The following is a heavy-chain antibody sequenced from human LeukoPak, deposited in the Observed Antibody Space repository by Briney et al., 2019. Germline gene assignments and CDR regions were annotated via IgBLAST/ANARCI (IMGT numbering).Heavy chain of an antibody. V-gene: IGHV3-7*01. J-gene: IGHJ4*02. Sequence: GGSLRLSCAASGFTFSSYAMSWVRQAPGKGQEWVANIKQDGSEKYYVDSVKGRFTISRDNAKNSLYLQMNSLRDEDTAVYYCARDNALDFTFDYWGQGTLVTVSS. CDR3: ARDNALDFTFDY. CDR1: GFTFSSYA. CDR2: IKQDGSEK. D-gene: IGHD2-2*01.